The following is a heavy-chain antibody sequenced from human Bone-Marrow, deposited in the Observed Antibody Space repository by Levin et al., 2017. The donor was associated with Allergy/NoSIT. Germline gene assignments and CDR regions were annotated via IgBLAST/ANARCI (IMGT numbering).Heavy chain of an antibody. D-gene: IGHD3-9*01. CDR2: MNPKNGHT. V-gene: IGHV1-8*01. J-gene: IGHJ5*02. CDR3: ARRDFDWKDEGWLDP. CDR1: GYTFTSYA. Sequence: ASVKVSCKASGYTFTSYAINWVRQAPGQGLEWMGWMNPKNGHTGYAPNLQGRVTMTRNTSITTAYMELSSLRSEDTAVYYCARRDFDWKDEGWLDPWGQGTLVTVSS.